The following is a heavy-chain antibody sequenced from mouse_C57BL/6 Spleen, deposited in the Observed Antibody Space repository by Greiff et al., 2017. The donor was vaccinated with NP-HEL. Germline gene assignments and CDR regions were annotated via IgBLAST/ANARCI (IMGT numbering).Heavy chain of an antibody. D-gene: IGHD1-1*01. CDR3: ARGYYYGSSYPYAMDY. J-gene: IGHJ4*01. CDR2: ISSGSSTI. CDR1: GFTFSDYG. Sequence: EVKLVESGGGLVKPGGSLKLSCAASGFTFSDYGMHWVRQAPEKGLEWVAYISSGSSTIYYADTVKGRFTISRDNAKNTLFLQMTSLRSEDTAMYYCARGYYYGSSYPYAMDYWGQGTSVTVSS. V-gene: IGHV5-17*01.